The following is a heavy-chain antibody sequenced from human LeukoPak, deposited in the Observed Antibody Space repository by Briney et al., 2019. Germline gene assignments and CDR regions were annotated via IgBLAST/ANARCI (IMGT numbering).Heavy chain of an antibody. CDR1: GYSFTSYW. CDR3: ARALKTFYSDWYGFDN. V-gene: IGHV5-51*01. D-gene: IGHD6-19*01. J-gene: IGHJ4*01. Sequence: GEFLTISCKASGYSFTSYWIGWVRQMPGKGLGWLGTVYTGDSDTKYSPSFQGQVTISAARCISTAFLQWTRLTASDTAMYYCARALKTFYSDWYGFDNSGHGALVTVSS. CDR2: VYTGDSDT.